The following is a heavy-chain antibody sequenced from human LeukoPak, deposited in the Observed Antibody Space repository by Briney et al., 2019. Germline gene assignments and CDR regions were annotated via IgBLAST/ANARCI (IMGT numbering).Heavy chain of an antibody. Sequence: GGSLRLSCAASGFSFSNHAMSWVRRAPGTGLEWVSAISGSGGGTYYADSVKGRFTISRDNSKNTLFLQMNSLRAEDTAIYYCARPNMPLIVVMTAALDYWGQGTLVTVSS. CDR1: GFSFSNHA. CDR2: ISGSGGGT. V-gene: IGHV3-23*01. J-gene: IGHJ4*02. CDR3: ARPNMPLIVVMTAALDY. D-gene: IGHD2-21*02.